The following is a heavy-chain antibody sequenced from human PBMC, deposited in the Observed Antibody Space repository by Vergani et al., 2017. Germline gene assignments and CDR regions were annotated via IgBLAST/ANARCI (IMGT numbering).Heavy chain of an antibody. V-gene: IGHV3-21*06. D-gene: IGHD2-8*01. CDR3: ARDCTSGGCPDNYGMDV. Sequence: EVQLVESGGGLVKPGGSLRLSCAASGFTFSDFSMSRVRQAPGKGLEWVAFIGSSGPYINYADSVKGRFIISRDNTNNSLFLQLRSLRAEDAAVYYCARDCTSGGCPDNYGMDVWGQGATVTVSS. J-gene: IGHJ6*02. CDR2: IGSSGPYI. CDR1: GFTFSDFS.